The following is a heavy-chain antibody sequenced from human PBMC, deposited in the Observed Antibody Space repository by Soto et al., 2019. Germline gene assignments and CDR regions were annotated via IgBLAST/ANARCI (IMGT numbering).Heavy chain of an antibody. Sequence: PGGSLRLSCLGSGFHFRSYPIHWFRQAPGKGLEWVAFISYDGTSKNYADSVKGRFTLSRDNSNDTAYVQMDSLRVEDTAVYYCARYSFGGYQFGLWGQGTLVTVS. V-gene: IGHV3-30*03. J-gene: IGHJ4*02. CDR1: GFHFRSYP. D-gene: IGHD3-22*01. CDR3: ARYSFGGYQFGL. CDR2: ISYDGTSK.